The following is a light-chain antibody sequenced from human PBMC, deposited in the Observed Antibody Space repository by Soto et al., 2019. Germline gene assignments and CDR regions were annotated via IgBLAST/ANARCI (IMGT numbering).Light chain of an antibody. Sequence: DIEVTQSPSSLSASVGYRFTITCRASHDISTYLNWYQHESVKAPKLLIYGASKLEPGVPSRFSGSGSGTIFTLTISGLQPEDIETYFCQQYEALPPTCGGGTKVDIK. CDR1: HDISTY. V-gene: IGKV1-33*01. J-gene: IGKJ4*01. CDR3: QQYEALPPT. CDR2: GAS.